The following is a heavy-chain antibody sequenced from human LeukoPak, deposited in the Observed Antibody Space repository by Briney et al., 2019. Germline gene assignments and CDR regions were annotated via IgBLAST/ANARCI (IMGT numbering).Heavy chain of an antibody. J-gene: IGHJ4*02. CDR1: GFTFSNYG. Sequence: GGTLRLSCAGSGFTFSNYGMSWVRQAPGKGLEWVSTISGSGGSTYYADSVKGRFTVSRDNSKNTLYLQMNSLRADDTAVYYCAKDRPTVYSSSWLHFLDSWGQGTLVTVSS. CDR3: AKDRPTVYSSSWLHFLDS. D-gene: IGHD6-13*01. CDR2: ISGSGGST. V-gene: IGHV3-23*01.